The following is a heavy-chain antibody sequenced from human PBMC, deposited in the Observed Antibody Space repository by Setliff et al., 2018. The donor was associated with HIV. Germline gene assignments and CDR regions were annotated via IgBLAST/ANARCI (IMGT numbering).Heavy chain of an antibody. CDR2: IDWNDDK. Sequence: SGPTLVNPTQTLTLTCTFSGFSLNFSTTRVNWIRQPPGKALEWLARIDWNDDKFYSASLKTRLTISKDTSKNQVVLTLTNMDPVDTATYYCARPMIVVVHFQHWGQGTLVTVS. CDR1: GFSLNFSTTR. V-gene: IGHV2-70*04. CDR3: ARPMIVVVHFQH. D-gene: IGHD3-22*01. J-gene: IGHJ1*01.